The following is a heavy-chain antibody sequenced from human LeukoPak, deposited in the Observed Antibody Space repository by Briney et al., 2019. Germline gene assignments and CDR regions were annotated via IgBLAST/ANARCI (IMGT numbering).Heavy chain of an antibody. CDR2: INPSGGST. V-gene: IGHV1-46*01. J-gene: IGHJ4*02. CDR3: ARASGLLWFGDLSGY. D-gene: IGHD3-10*01. Sequence: ASVKVSCKAPGYTFTSYYMHWVRQAPGQGLEWMGIINPSGGSTSYAQKFQGRVTMTRDTSTSTVYMELSSLRSEDTAVYYCARASGLLWFGDLSGYWGQGTLVTVSS. CDR1: GYTFTSYY.